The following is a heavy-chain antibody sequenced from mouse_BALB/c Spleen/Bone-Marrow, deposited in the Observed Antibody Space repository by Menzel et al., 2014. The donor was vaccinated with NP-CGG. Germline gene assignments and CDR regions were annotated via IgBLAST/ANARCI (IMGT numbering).Heavy chain of an antibody. CDR3: ARRGGTTAPFAY. D-gene: IGHD1-2*01. V-gene: IGHV2-2*02. Sequence: VKLVDSGPSLVQPSQSLSITCTVSGFSLTNYGVHWVRQSPGKGLEWLGVIWRGGSTDYNAAFISRLIISKDNSKSQVFFKMNSLQANDTAIYYCARRGGTTAPFAYWGQGTLVTGSA. CDR2: IWRGGST. CDR1: GFSLTNYG. J-gene: IGHJ3*01.